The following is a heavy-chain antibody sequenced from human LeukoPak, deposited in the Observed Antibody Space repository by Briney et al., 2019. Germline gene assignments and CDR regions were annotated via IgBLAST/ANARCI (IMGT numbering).Heavy chain of an antibody. D-gene: IGHD3-10*01. J-gene: IGHJ4*02. V-gene: IGHV4-38-2*01. CDR2: FYYSGST. CDR3: VYYYGSGSVEY. Sequence: SETLSLTCAVSGYSISSGYYWGWIHQPPGKGLEWIGSFYYSGSTNYNPSLKSRVTISVDTSKNQFSLKLSSVTAADTAVYYCVYYYGSGSVEYWGQGTLVTVSS. CDR1: GYSISSGYY.